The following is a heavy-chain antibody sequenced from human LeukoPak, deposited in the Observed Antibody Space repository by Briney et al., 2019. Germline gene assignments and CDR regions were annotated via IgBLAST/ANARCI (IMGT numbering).Heavy chain of an antibody. Sequence: GGPLRLSCAASGFIFSSFGMHWVRQAPGKGLEWVAFIRYDGSNKYYADSVKGRFTISRDNSKNTLYLLMNSPRPEDTAVYYCAKDRGDYTDWLDPWGQGALVTVSS. V-gene: IGHV3-30*02. CDR3: AKDRGDYTDWLDP. J-gene: IGHJ5*02. D-gene: IGHD4-17*01. CDR2: IRYDGSNK. CDR1: GFIFSSFG.